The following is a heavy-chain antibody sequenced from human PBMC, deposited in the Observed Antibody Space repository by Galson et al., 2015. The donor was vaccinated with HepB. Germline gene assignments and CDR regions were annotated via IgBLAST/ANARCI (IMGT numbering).Heavy chain of an antibody. CDR3: ARVIGTAMRRIDY. V-gene: IGHV3-48*01. J-gene: IGHJ4*02. CDR1: GFTFNSYP. CDR2: IRSSSSVI. Sequence: SLRLSCADSGFTFNSYPMNWVRQAPGKGLEWLSYIRSSSSVIYYADSVKGRFTISRDNAKNSLFLQMNSLRAEDTAVYYCARVIGTAMRRIDYWGQGTLVTVSS. D-gene: IGHD5-18*01.